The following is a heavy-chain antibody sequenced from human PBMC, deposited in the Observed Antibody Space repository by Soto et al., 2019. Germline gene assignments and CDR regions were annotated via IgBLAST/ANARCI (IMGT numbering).Heavy chain of an antibody. CDR1: GGTFSSYA. CDR2: IIPIFGTA. D-gene: IGHD5-12*01. J-gene: IGHJ5*02. CDR3: ARNHVEMATKGWFDP. Sequence: SVKVSCKASGGTFSSYAISWVRQAPGQGLEWMGGIIPIFGTANYAQKFQGRVTITADESTSTAYMELSSLRSEDTAVYYCARNHVEMATKGWFDPWGQGTLVTVS. V-gene: IGHV1-69*13.